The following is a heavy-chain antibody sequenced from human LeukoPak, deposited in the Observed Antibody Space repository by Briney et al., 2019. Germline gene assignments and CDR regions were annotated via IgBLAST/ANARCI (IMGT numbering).Heavy chain of an antibody. D-gene: IGHD3-3*01. CDR3: ARQYGDFWSGYYYYYYMDV. V-gene: IGHV3-48*02. J-gene: IGHJ6*03. Sequence: GGSLRLSCAASGFTFSSYSMNWVRQAPGKGLEWVSYISSSSSTLYYADSVKGRFTISRDNAKNSLYLQMNSLRDEDTAVYYCARQYGDFWSGYYYYYYMDVWGKGTTVTVSS. CDR2: ISSSSSTL. CDR1: GFTFSSYS.